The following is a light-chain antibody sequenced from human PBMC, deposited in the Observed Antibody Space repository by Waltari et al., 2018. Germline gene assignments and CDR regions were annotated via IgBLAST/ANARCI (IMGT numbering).Light chain of an antibody. CDR3: QQYGSSVS. V-gene: IGKV3-20*01. CDR1: RSVSSNF. J-gene: IGKJ4*01. Sequence: ESVLTQSPATLSLSPGETATISCRASRSVSSNFLAWYQQKPGQAPRLLIHDAVRRATGVPDRFSGSGSETDFTLNINRLEPDDFAVYFCQQYGSSVSFGGGTKLEIK. CDR2: DAV.